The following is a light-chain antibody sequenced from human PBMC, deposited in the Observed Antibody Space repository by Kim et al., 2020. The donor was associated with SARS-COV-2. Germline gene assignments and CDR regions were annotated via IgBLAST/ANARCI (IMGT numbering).Light chain of an antibody. Sequence: GNRVTSFCSGSSSNIGSNTVHWYQKLPGAAPKLLIYSNNQRPSGVPDRFSASKSDTAASLAISGLQSEDEADYHCAAWDDSLHGWVFGGGTQLTVL. CDR3: AAWDDSLHGWV. V-gene: IGLV1-44*01. CDR2: SNN. CDR1: SSNIGSNT. J-gene: IGLJ3*02.